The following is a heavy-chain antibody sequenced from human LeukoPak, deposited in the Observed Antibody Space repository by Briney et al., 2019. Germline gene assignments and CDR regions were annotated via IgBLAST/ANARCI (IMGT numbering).Heavy chain of an antibody. J-gene: IGHJ3*02. CDR2: ISYHGSNK. V-gene: IGHV3-30-3*01. D-gene: IGHD2-8*01. CDR3: AKGREMVYASLDAFDI. Sequence: AGGSLRLSCAAPTFTFSNYAMHWVRQAPGKGLEWLAVISYHGSNKYYADSVKGRFTISRDNSKNTLYLQMYSLRAEDTAVYYCAKGREMVYASLDAFDIWGQGTMVTVSS. CDR1: TFTFSNYA.